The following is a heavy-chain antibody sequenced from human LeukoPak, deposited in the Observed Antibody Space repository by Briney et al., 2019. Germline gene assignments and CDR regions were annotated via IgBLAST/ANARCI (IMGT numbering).Heavy chain of an antibody. CDR2: INPSGGST. CDR1: GYTFTSYY. CDR3: ARSKTIFGVVMPGDPFSGSRD. V-gene: IGHV1-46*01. J-gene: IGHJ4*02. Sequence: ASVKVSCKASGYTFTSYYMHWVRQAPGQGLEWMGIINPSGGSTIYAQKFQSRITITRDTSTSTVYMELSSLRSEDTAVYYCARSKTIFGVVMPGDPFSGSRDWGQGILVTVSS. D-gene: IGHD3-3*01.